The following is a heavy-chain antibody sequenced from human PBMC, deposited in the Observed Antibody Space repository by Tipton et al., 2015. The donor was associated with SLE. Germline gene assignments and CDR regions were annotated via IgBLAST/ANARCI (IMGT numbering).Heavy chain of an antibody. CDR1: GVSMSTYS. CDR2: VSDSGTT. CDR3: ATFIATYVVSDI. Sequence: TLSLTCSVSGVSMSTYSWSWIRQPPGKGLEWIGFVSDSGTTNFNPSLKSRVTMSLDTSKNQFSLRLSFVTAADTAVYYCATFIATYVVSDIWGRGTMVTVSS. D-gene: IGHD3-16*01. V-gene: IGHV4-59*08. J-gene: IGHJ3*02.